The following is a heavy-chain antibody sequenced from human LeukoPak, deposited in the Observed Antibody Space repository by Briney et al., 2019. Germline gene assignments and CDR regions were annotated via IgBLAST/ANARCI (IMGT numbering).Heavy chain of an antibody. Sequence: SVKVSCKASGGTFSSYAISWVRQAPGQGLKWMGGIIPIFGTANYAQKFQGRVTITAAESTSTAYMELSSLRSEDTAVYYCATEDYYGSGSYYSHAFDIWGQGTMVTVSS. CDR1: GGTFSSYA. CDR2: IIPIFGTA. D-gene: IGHD3-10*01. CDR3: ATEDYYGSGSYYSHAFDI. V-gene: IGHV1-69*13. J-gene: IGHJ3*02.